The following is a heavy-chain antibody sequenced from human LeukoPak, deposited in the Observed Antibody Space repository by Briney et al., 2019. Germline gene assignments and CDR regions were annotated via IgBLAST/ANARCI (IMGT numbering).Heavy chain of an antibody. V-gene: IGHV3-15*01. Sequence: GSLRLSFAASGFTFSNAWMNWVRQAPGKGLEWVGRIKSKIDDGTTDYAAPVKGRFTISRDDSKNTLSLQMNSLKIEDTAMYYCITGRYWGQGTLVTVSS. J-gene: IGHJ4*02. CDR2: IKSKIDDGTT. CDR3: ITGRY. CDR1: GFTFSNAW.